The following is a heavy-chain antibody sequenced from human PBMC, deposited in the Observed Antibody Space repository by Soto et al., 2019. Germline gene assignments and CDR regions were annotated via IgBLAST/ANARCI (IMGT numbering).Heavy chain of an antibody. CDR1: GDTFNFYS. D-gene: IGHD3-10*01. J-gene: IGHJ4*02. CDR2: VNPIVSMS. V-gene: IGHV1-69*02. Sequence: QVQLVQSGAEVKRPGSSVKVSCKASGDTFNFYSINCVRQAPGLGLEWMGRVNPIVSMSNYAQKFQGRVTMTADKSTSTAYMVLSSLRSEDTAIYYCASSYGSGYRAFDYWGQGALVTVSS. CDR3: ASSYGSGYRAFDY.